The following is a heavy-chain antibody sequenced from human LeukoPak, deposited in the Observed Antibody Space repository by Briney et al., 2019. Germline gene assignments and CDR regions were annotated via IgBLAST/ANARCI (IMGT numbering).Heavy chain of an antibody. CDR2: XXSSGSTI. J-gene: IGHJ6*02. CDR3: ARAYSSSWYSYYYGMDV. CDR1: GFTFSDYY. Sequence: GGSLRLSCAASGFTFSDYYMSWIRQAPGKGXXXXXXXXSSGSTIYHADSVKGRFTISRDNAKNSLYLQMNSLRAEDTAVYYCARAYSSSWYSYYYGMDVWGQGTTVTVSS. V-gene: IGHV3-11*01. D-gene: IGHD6-13*01.